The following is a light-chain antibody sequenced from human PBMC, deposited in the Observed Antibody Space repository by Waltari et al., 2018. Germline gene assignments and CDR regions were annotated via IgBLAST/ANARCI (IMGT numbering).Light chain of an antibody. J-gene: IGKJ1*01. CDR1: QSVGRT. CDR3: QHYVRLPVT. CDR2: GAS. Sequence: EIVLTQSPGTLSLSPGERAILSCRASQSVGRTLARYQQKPGQAPRLLIYGASNRATGIPDRFSGSGSGTDFSLTISRLEPEDFSVYYCQHYVRLPVTFGQGTRVEI. V-gene: IGKV3-20*01.